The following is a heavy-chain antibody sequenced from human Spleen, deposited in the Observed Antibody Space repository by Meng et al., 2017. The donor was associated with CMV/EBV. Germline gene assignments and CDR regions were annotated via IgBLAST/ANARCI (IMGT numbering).Heavy chain of an antibody. Sequence: SCKASGYTFTGYYMHWIRQPPGKGLEWIGSISYGGSTHYNSSLKSRVTISVDASKSQFTLKLSSVTAADTAVYYCARIFPSDYYKYDMDVWGQGTTVTVLL. J-gene: IGHJ6*02. D-gene: IGHD3-3*01. CDR2: ISYGGST. V-gene: IGHV4-38-2*02. CDR1: GYTFTGYY. CDR3: ARIFPSDYYKYDMDV.